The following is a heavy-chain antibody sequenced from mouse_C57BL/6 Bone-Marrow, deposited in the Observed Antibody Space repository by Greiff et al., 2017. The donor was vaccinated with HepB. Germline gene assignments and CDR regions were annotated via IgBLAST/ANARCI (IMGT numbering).Heavy chain of an antibody. CDR3: ARAPTIVTYYFDY. CDR1: GFTFSSYA. D-gene: IGHD2-5*01. J-gene: IGHJ2*01. Sequence: EVKLVESGGGLVKPGGSLKLSCAASGFTFSSYAMSWVRQTPEKRLEWVATISDGGSYTYYPDNVKGRFTISRDNAKNNLYLQMSHLKSEDTAMYYCARAPTIVTYYFDYWGQGTTLTVSS. V-gene: IGHV5-4*03. CDR2: ISDGGSYT.